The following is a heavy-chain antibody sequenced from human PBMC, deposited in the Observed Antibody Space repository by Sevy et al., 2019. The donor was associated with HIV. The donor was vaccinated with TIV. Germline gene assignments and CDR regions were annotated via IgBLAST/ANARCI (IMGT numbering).Heavy chain of an antibody. CDR1: GFSLNNDW. J-gene: IGHJ4*02. V-gene: IGHV3-7*03. Sequence: GGSLRLSCAASGFSLNNDWMSWVHQAPGKGLEWVANIKQDGSVKYYVDSVKGRFTISKDNAMNLLYLQMNSLRAEDTALYYSVRAVATDGSFWGQGTLVTVSS. CDR2: IKQDGSVK. CDR3: VRAVATDGSF. D-gene: IGHD6-13*01.